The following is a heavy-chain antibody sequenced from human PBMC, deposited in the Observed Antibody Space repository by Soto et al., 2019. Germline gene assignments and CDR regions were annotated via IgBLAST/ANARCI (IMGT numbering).Heavy chain of an antibody. V-gene: IGHV3-21*01. CDR3: ARDGSGGSCPSEGAFDI. D-gene: IGHD2-15*01. Sequence: GGSLRLSCAASGFTFSSYSMNWVRQAPGKGLEWVSSISSSSSYIYYADSVEGRFTISRDNAKNSLYLQMNSLRAEDTAVYYCARDGSGGSCPSEGAFDIWGQGTMVTVSS. J-gene: IGHJ3*02. CDR1: GFTFSSYS. CDR2: ISSSSSYI.